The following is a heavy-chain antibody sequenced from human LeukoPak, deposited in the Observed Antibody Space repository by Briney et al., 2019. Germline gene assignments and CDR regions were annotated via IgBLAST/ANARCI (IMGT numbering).Heavy chain of an antibody. CDR3: ARFNFPPHAGFDP. CDR1: GYSISSGYY. J-gene: IGHJ5*02. Sequence: SETLSLTCTVSGYSISSGYYWGWIRQPPGKGLEWIGYIYHSGSTYYNPSLKSRVTISVDRSKNQFSLKLSSVTAADTAVYYCARFNFPPHAGFDPWGQGTLVTVSS. D-gene: IGHD1-20*01. V-gene: IGHV4-38-2*02. CDR2: IYHSGST.